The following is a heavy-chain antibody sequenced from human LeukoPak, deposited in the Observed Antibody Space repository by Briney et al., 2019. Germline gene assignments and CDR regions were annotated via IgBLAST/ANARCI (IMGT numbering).Heavy chain of an antibody. CDR2: ISYDGSNK. CDR1: GFTFSSYG. CDR3: AKGQMGPYYFDY. Sequence: GGSLRLSFAASGFTFSSYGMHWVRQAPGKGLEWVAVISYDGSNKYYADSVKGRFTISRDNSKNTLYLQMNSLRAEDTAVYYCAKGQMGPYYFDYWGQGTLVTVSS. V-gene: IGHV3-30*18. D-gene: IGHD2-8*01. J-gene: IGHJ4*02.